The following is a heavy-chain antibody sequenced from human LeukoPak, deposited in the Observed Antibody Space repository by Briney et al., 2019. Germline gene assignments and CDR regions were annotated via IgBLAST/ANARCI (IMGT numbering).Heavy chain of an antibody. Sequence: PGESLKISCAASGFTFSSYGMHWVRQAPGKGLEWVAVIWYDGSNKYYSDSVKGRFTISRDNSKNSLYLQMNSLRAEDTALYYCARIDTYYYDSSGYYSAFDIWGQGTIVTVSS. CDR1: GFTFSSYG. J-gene: IGHJ3*02. CDR3: ARIDTYYYDSSGYYSAFDI. V-gene: IGHV3-33*01. CDR2: IWYDGSNK. D-gene: IGHD3-22*01.